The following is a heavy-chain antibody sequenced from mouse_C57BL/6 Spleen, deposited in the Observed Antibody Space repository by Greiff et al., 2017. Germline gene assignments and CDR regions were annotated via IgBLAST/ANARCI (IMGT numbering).Heavy chain of an antibody. CDR2: IDPENGDT. Sequence: DVQLQESGAELVRPGASVKLSCTASGFNIKDDYMHWVKQRPEQGLEWIGWIDPENGDTEYASKFRGKATITADTSSNTAYLQLSSLTSEDTAVYYCTPPYGSSLFAYWGQETLVTVSA. D-gene: IGHD1-1*01. CDR3: TPPYGSSLFAY. V-gene: IGHV14-4*01. J-gene: IGHJ3*01. CDR1: GFNIKDDY.